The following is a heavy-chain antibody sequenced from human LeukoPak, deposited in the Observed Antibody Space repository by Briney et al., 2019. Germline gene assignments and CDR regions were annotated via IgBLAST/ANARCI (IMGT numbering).Heavy chain of an antibody. J-gene: IGHJ4*02. Sequence: GGSLEISFQGSGYDFSTYWIGWVRQMPGKGLEWMGIIHPVDSDTRYSPSFETQVTISADKSIRTAYLQWSSLKDSDTAIYYCARRDMGAAVAGNFDYWGQGTLVTVSS. V-gene: IGHV5-51*01. D-gene: IGHD6-19*01. CDR1: GYDFSTYW. CDR3: ARRDMGAAVAGNFDY. CDR2: IHPVDSDT.